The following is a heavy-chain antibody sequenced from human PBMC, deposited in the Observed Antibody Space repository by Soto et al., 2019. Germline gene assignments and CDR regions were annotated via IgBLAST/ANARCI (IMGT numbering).Heavy chain of an antibody. V-gene: IGHV2-5*02. CDR1: GFSLSTRGVG. CDR2: IYWDDDK. CDR3: ARTQMAHTPRDYFDS. Sequence: QITLKESGPTLVKPRQTLTLTCSFSGFSLSTRGVGVGWIRQPPGEALQWLTLIYWDDDKRYSPSLKGRLTITKDTSKNQVVLTMTNMDPVDTATYFSARTQMAHTPRDYFDSWGQGTLVTVSS. D-gene: IGHD2-2*02. J-gene: IGHJ4*02.